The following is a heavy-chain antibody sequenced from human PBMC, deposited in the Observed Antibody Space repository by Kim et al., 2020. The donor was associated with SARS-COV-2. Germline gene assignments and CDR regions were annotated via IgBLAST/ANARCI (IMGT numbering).Heavy chain of an antibody. CDR2: ISYDGTNK. V-gene: IGHV3-30-3*01. J-gene: IGHJ6*01. CDR3: ATELAQWRASRYFYGMDV. Sequence: GGSLRLSCAASGCTFRNYDLHLVRQAPGKGPEWGSVISYDGTNKYYADSVKGRFTSSRDNSKDKLYLQMNSLRIDDTGLYYCATELAQWRASRYFYGMDV. D-gene: IGHD6-19*01. CDR1: GCTFRNYD.